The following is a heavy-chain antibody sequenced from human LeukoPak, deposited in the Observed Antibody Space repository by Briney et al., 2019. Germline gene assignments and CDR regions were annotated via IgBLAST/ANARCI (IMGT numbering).Heavy chain of an antibody. CDR3: AREGSAYYDFWSGYYILDY. CDR2: ISYDGSNK. Sequence: GGSLRLSCAASGFTFSSYAMHWVRQAPGKGLEWVAVISYDGSNKYYADSVKGRFTISRDNSKNTLYLQMNSLRAEDTAVYYCAREGSAYYDFWSGYYILDYWDQGTLVTVSS. J-gene: IGHJ4*02. CDR1: GFTFSSYA. D-gene: IGHD3-3*01. V-gene: IGHV3-30-3*01.